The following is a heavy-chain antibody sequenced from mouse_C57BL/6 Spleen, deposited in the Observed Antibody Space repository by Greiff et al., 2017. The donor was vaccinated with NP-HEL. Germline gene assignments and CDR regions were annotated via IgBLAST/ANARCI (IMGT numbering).Heavy chain of an antibody. CDR3: ARAGPGSSYAMDY. V-gene: IGHV1-50*01. CDR2: IDPSDSYT. J-gene: IGHJ4*01. D-gene: IGHD1-1*01. Sequence: QVQLQQPGAELVKPGASVKLSCKASGYTFTSYWMQWVKQRPGQGLEWIGEIDPSDSYTNYNQKFKGKATLTVDTSSSTAYMQLSSLTSEDSAVYYCARAGPGSSYAMDYWGQGTSVTVSS. CDR1: GYTFTSYW.